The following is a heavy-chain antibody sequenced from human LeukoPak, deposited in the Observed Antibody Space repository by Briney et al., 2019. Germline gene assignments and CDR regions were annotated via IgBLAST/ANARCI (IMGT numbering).Heavy chain of an antibody. CDR3: ARSSYSSSSSV. V-gene: IGHV3-7*03. J-gene: IGHJ3*01. Sequence: GGSLRLSSAVSGFTFSGFWMSWCRQAPGKGLEWVASINSDGSEGYYADVVKGRFTISRDNAKNSLYLQINSLRAEDTAVYYCARSSYSSSSSVWGQGTMVTVSS. CDR1: GFTFSGFW. D-gene: IGHD6-6*01. CDR2: INSDGSEG.